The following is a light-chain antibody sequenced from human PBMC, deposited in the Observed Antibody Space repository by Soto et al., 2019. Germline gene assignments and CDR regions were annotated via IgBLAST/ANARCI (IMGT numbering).Light chain of an antibody. CDR3: QQYDNYKPLT. CDR1: QSISSW. J-gene: IGKJ4*01. Sequence: DIQMTQSPSTLSASVGDRVTITGLASQSISSWLAWYQQKPGKAPKLLIFDASSLESGTPSRFSGRRSGTQFTLTINGLQPDDFATYYCQQYDNYKPLTFGGGTKVDIK. CDR2: DAS. V-gene: IGKV1-5*01.